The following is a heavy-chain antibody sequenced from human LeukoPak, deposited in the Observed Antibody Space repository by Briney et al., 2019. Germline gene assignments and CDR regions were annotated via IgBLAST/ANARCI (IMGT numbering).Heavy chain of an antibody. Sequence: ASVKVSCKVSGYTLTALSMHWVRQDPGKGLEWMGGFDPEDGETIYAQKFQGRVTMTEDTPTDTAYMELSSLRSEDTAVYYCALQWELQSLEYDYWGQGTLVTVSS. J-gene: IGHJ4*02. CDR2: FDPEDGET. D-gene: IGHD1-26*01. V-gene: IGHV1-24*01. CDR1: GYTLTALS. CDR3: ALQWELQSLEYDY.